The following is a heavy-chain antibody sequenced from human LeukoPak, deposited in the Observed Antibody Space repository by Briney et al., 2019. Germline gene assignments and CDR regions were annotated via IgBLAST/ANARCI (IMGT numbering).Heavy chain of an antibody. CDR1: GGSFSGYY. CDR3: VRLFNYYDSSGYPDH. D-gene: IGHD3-22*01. J-gene: IGHJ4*02. CDR2: INPSGGT. V-gene: IGHV4-34*01. Sequence: SETLSLTCAVYGGSFSGYYWSWIRQSPGKGLEWIGEINPSGGTNYNPSLKNRVTISVDTSKNQFSLKLSSVTAADMAVYYCVRLFNYYDSSGYPDHWGQGTLVTVSS.